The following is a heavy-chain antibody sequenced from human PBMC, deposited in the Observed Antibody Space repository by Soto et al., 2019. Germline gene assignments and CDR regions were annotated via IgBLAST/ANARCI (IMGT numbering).Heavy chain of an antibody. D-gene: IGHD2-2*01. J-gene: IGHJ4*02. CDR3: ARSRYCSSTSCFTLGDYFDS. CDR1: GDSISSGDYY. Sequence: PSETLSLTCTVSGDSISSGDYYWSWIRQPPGKGLEWIGHIYYSGTTYYNPALKSQVTISVDTSKNQFSLKLSSVTAADTAVYHCARSRYCSSTSCFTLGDYFDSWGQGTLVNVS. V-gene: IGHV4-30-4*01. CDR2: IYYSGTT.